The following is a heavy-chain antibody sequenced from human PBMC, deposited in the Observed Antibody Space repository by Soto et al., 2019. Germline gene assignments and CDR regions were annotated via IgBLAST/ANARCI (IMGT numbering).Heavy chain of an antibody. J-gene: IGHJ5*02. CDR2: INSSGGT. Sequence: SETLSLTCTVSGGSFGSSAYYWGWIRRAPGKGLEWIGSINSSGGTFSNPSLKSRVTLSVDTSKNQFSLKLTSVTAADTALYYCSRRAPEGFDPWGQGTLVTVSS. V-gene: IGHV4-39*01. CDR3: SRRAPEGFDP. CDR1: GGSFGSSAYY.